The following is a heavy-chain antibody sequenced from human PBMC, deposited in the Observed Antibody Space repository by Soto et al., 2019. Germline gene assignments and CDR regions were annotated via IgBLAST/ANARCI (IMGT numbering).Heavy chain of an antibody. D-gene: IGHD2-8*02. CDR3: ARDKITGLFDY. J-gene: IGHJ4*02. Sequence: SETLSLTCTVSGGSISSYYWSWIRQPPGTGLEWIGYIYYSGSTNYNPSLKSRVTISVDTSKNQFSLKLNSVTAADTAVYYCARDKITGLFDYWGQGTLVTVSS. CDR2: IYYSGST. CDR1: GGSISSYY. V-gene: IGHV4-59*12.